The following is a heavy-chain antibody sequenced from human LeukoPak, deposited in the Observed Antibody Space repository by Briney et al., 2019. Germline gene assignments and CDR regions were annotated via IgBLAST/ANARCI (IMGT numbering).Heavy chain of an antibody. CDR1: GYTFTSYD. CDR3: ARGEDYDFWSGYFPRYYYMDV. Sequence: ASVKVSCKASGYTFTSYDINWVRQATGQGLEWMGWMNPNSGDTGYPQKFQGRVTMTRDTSITTAYMELSSLRSEDTAVYYCARGEDYDFWSGYFPRYYYMDVWGKGTTVTVSS. D-gene: IGHD3-3*01. CDR2: MNPNSGDT. V-gene: IGHV1-8*01. J-gene: IGHJ6*03.